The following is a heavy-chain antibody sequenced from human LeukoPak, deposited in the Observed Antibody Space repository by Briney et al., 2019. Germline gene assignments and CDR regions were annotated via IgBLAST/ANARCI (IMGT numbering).Heavy chain of an antibody. D-gene: IGHD3-9*01. CDR3: ARADDILGDAYYSGMDG. Sequence: WETLSLTCTVSGVTFSSHDLNWVRQPPGKGLEWVGDISYSGSTYYDDSLKGRFTISRDTSKNTLSLKLNCVTAADTAVYYCARADDILGDAYYSGMDGWGQGTTVTVSS. V-gene: IGHV4-59*11. J-gene: IGHJ6*02. CDR2: ISYSGST. CDR1: GVTFSSHD.